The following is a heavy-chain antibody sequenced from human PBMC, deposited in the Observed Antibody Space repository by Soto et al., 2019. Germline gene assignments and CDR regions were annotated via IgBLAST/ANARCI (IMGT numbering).Heavy chain of an antibody. CDR3: ARIAAAGTNWFDP. CDR1: GYSISSGYY. V-gene: IGHV4-38-2*01. D-gene: IGHD6-13*01. Sequence: SGTLSLTCAVSGYSISSGYYWGCIRQPPGKGLEWIGSIYHSGSTYYNPSLKSRVTISVDTSKNQFSLKLSSVTAADTAVYYCARIAAAGTNWFDPWGQGALVTVSS. CDR2: IYHSGST. J-gene: IGHJ5*02.